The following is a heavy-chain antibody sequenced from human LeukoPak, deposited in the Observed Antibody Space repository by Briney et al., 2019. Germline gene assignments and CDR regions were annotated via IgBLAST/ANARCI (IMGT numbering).Heavy chain of an antibody. D-gene: IGHD3-3*01. CDR2: IYYSGST. V-gene: IGHV4-59*01. J-gene: IGHJ6*02. Sequence: PSETLSLTCTVSGGSISSYYWSWIRQPPGKGLEWIGYIYYSGSTNYNPSLKSRVTISVDTSKNQFSLKLSSVTAADTAVYYCVRGYYDFWSGYHPGGYYYYGMDVWGQGTTVTVSS. CDR3: VRGYYDFWSGYHPGGYYYYGMDV. CDR1: GGSISSYY.